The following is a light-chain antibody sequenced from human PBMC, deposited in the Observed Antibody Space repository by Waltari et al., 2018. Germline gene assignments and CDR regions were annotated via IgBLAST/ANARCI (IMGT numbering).Light chain of an antibody. CDR3: SSYTSSSTLV. CDR2: EVS. CDR1: SSDVGGYNY. J-gene: IGLJ2*01. Sequence: QSALTQPASVSGSPGQSITISCTGTSSDVGGYNYVSWYQQHPSKAPKLMIYEVSNRPSGFSTRCSGSKSGNTASLTISGLQAEDEADYYCSSYTSSSTLVFGGGTKLTVL. V-gene: IGLV2-14*01.